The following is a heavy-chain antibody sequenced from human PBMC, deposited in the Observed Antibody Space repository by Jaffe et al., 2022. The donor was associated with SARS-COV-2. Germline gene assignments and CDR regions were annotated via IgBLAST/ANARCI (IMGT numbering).Heavy chain of an antibody. J-gene: IGHJ6*02. D-gene: IGHD3-10*01. CDR3: ARDREYTYGMDV. CDR2: IYSGGST. Sequence: EVQLVESGGGLVQPGGSLRLSCAASGFTVSSNYMSWVRQAPGKGLEWVSVIYSGGSTYYADSVKGRFTISRDNSKNTLYLQMNSLRAEDTAVYYCARDREYTYGMDVWGQGTTVTVSS. CDR1: GFTVSSNY. V-gene: IGHV3-66*02.